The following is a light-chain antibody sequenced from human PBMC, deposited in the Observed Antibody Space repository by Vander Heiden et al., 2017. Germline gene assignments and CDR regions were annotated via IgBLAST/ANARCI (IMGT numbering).Light chain of an antibody. J-gene: IGKJ4*01. CDR3: QQDDSYPIT. CDR2: AAS. Sequence: IRMTHSPPSLSASTGDRVTITCRASQGISSYLAWYQQKPGKAPKLLIYAASTLQSGVPSRFSGSGSGTDFTLTISCLQCEDFATYYCQQDDSYPITFGGGTKVEIK. CDR1: QGISSY. V-gene: IGKV1-8*01.